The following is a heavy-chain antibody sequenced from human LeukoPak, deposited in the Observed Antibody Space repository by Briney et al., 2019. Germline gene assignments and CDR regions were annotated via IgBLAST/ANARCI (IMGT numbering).Heavy chain of an antibody. CDR3: ARDKSLRGYSGYDFDY. J-gene: IGHJ4*02. CDR2: ISYDGSNK. Sequence: GGSLRLSRAASGFTFSSYAMHWVRQAPGKGLEWVAVISYDGSNKYYADSVKGRFTISRDNSKNTLYLQMNSLRAEDTAVYYCARDKSLRGYSGYDFDYWGQGTLVTVSS. V-gene: IGHV3-30*04. D-gene: IGHD5-12*01. CDR1: GFTFSSYA.